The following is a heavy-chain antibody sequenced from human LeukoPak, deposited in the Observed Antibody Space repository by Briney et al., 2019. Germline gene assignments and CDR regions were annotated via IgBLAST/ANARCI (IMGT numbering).Heavy chain of an antibody. CDR1: GFTFSSYS. Sequence: PGGSLRLSCAASGFTFSSYSMNWVRQAPGKGLEWVSYISSSSSTIYYADSVKGRFTISRDNAKNSLYLQMNSLRDEDTAVYYCVRDQGGLYDFWSGYEDNYFDYWGQGTLVTVSS. CDR2: ISSSSSTI. V-gene: IGHV3-48*02. D-gene: IGHD3-3*01. CDR3: VRDQGGLYDFWSGYEDNYFDY. J-gene: IGHJ4*02.